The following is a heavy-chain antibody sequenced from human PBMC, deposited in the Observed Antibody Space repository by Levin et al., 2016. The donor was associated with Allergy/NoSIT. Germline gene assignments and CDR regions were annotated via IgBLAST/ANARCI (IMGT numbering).Heavy chain of an antibody. D-gene: IGHD4-17*01. CDR2: IWYDGSIQ. J-gene: IGHJ4*02. CDR3: GRDIQGHLDYGVEF. Sequence: WIRQPPGKGLEWVAIIWYDGSIQKYAESVKGRFTISRDNAENSLFLQMDGLGAEDTALYYCGRDIQGHLDYGVEFWGLGTLVTVSS. V-gene: IGHV3-33*01.